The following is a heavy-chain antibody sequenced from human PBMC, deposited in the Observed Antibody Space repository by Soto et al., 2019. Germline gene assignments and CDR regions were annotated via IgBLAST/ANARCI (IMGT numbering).Heavy chain of an antibody. D-gene: IGHD1-1*01. J-gene: IGHJ4*02. V-gene: IGHV3-23*01. CDR2: LTADSDDT. Sequence: EVQLLESGGTSVQPGGSLRLSCVASGFTFSTHTMNWVRQAPGKGLEWVSRLTADSDDTSYADSIKGRFTISRDNSKNTLYLQMNGLRAEDTAIYYCAKGLDRASLDFWGQGALVTVSS. CDR3: AKGLDRASLDF. CDR1: GFTFSTHT.